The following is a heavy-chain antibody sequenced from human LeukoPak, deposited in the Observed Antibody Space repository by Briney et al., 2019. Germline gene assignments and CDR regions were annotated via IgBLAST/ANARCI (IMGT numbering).Heavy chain of an antibody. CDR1: GFTFFNYA. J-gene: IGHJ4*02. V-gene: IGHV3-23*01. CDR3: ARGLYSSSP. CDR2: ISGSGFT. Sequence: PGGSLRLSCEASGFTFFNYALSWVRQAPGKGLQWVSAISGSGFTYHADSVKGRFTISRDNSKNTLYLQMNSLRAEDTAVYYCARGLYSSSPWGQGTLVTVSS. D-gene: IGHD6-6*01.